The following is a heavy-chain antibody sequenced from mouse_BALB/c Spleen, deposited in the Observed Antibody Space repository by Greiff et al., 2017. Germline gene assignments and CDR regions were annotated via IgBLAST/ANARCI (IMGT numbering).Heavy chain of an antibody. CDR1: GYSITSGYY. Sequence: EVQVVESGPGLVKPSQSLSLTCSVTGYSITSGYYWNWIRQFPGNKLEWMGYISYDGSNNYNPSLKNRISITRDTSKNQFFLKLNSVTTEDTATYYCARRSYDYLFAYWGQGTLVTVSA. CDR2: ISYDGSN. CDR3: ARRSYDYLFAY. V-gene: IGHV3-6*02. D-gene: IGHD2-4*01. J-gene: IGHJ3*01.